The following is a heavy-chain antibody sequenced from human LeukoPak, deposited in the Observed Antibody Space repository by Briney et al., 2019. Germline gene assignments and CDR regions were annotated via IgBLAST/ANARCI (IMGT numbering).Heavy chain of an antibody. CDR1: GFTFSIYG. CDR2: IRYDGSNN. Sequence: GGSLRLSCAASGFTFSIYGMHWVRQAPGKGLEWVAVIRYDGSNNYYADSVKGRFTISRDNSKNTLYLQMNSLRAEDTAVYYCARGIRWNDYWGQGTLVTVSS. V-gene: IGHV3-33*01. CDR3: ARGIRWNDY. D-gene: IGHD4-23*01. J-gene: IGHJ4*02.